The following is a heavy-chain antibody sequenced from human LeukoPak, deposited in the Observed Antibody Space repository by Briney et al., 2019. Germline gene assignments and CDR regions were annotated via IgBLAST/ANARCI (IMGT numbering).Heavy chain of an antibody. CDR3: ARDRSYYDSSGYYPDAFDI. CDR2: IYYSGST. J-gene: IGHJ3*02. CDR1: GGSISSSSYY. Sequence: SETLSLTCTVSGGSISSSSYYWGWIRQPPGKGLEWIGSIYYSGSTYYNPSLKSRVTISVDTSKNQFSLKLSSVTAADTAVYYCARDRSYYDSSGYYPDAFDIWGQGTMVTVSS. V-gene: IGHV4-39*07. D-gene: IGHD3-22*01.